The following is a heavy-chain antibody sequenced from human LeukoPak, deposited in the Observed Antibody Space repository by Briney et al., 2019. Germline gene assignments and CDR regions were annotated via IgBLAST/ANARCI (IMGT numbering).Heavy chain of an antibody. CDR1: GFAFSSYA. Sequence: GGSLRLSCAASGFAFSSYAMAWVRQAPGKGLEWVSAISVSGGSTYYTDSVKGRFTISRDNSKNTLYLQMNSLRADDTALYYCAKDPGYFGGWGQGTLVTVSS. CDR3: AKDPGYFGG. D-gene: IGHD3-16*01. J-gene: IGHJ4*02. V-gene: IGHV3-23*01. CDR2: ISVSGGST.